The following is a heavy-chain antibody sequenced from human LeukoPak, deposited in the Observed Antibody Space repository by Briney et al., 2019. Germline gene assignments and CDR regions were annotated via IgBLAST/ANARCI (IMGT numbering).Heavy chain of an antibody. V-gene: IGHV4-4*07. J-gene: IGHJ3*01. D-gene: IGHD3-10*01. CDR2: NHTSGST. CDR3: ARDSSGNYYLDGFDF. Sequence: PSETLSLSCTVSGGSMINYYWGWIRQPAGKRLEWIGRNHTSGSTNDNPSLKSRVTMSVDTSNNQISLNMRSVTAPDTAVSYCARDSSGNYYLDGFDFWGQGTMVTVSS. CDR1: GGSMINYY.